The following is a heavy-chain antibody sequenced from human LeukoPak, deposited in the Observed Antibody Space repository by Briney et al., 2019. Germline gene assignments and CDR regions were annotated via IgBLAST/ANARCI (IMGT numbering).Heavy chain of an antibody. D-gene: IGHD3-22*01. V-gene: IGHV4-59*01. Sequence: SETLSLTCTVSGGSISSYYWSWIRQPPGKGLEWIGYIYYSGSTNYNPSLKSRVTISVDTSKNQSSLKLSSVTAADTAVYYCARASSPLTIIPDYWGQGTLVTVSS. CDR1: GGSISSYY. J-gene: IGHJ4*02. CDR2: IYYSGST. CDR3: ARASSPLTIIPDY.